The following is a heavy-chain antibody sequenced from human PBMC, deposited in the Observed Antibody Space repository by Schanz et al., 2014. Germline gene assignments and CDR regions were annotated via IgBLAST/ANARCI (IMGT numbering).Heavy chain of an antibody. CDR2: IGGSGDST. V-gene: IGHV3-23*01. CDR3: AKHVRSLTGNDY. CDR1: GFTFSNHA. Sequence: EVQLLESGGGLVQPGGSLRLSCAASGFTFSNHALSWVRQAPGKGLEWVSGIGGSGDSTHYADSVKGRFIISRDNSKNTLYLQVNSLRAEDTAVYYCAKHVRSLTGNDYWGQGTLVNGSS. J-gene: IGHJ4*02. D-gene: IGHD3-9*01.